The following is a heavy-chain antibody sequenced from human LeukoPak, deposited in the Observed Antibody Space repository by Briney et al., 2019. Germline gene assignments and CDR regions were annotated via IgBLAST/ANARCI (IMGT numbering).Heavy chain of an antibody. CDR3: ARVERGLAAEWGYYYYYGMDV. Sequence: ASVKVSCKASGYTFTSYDINWVRQATGQGLEWMGWMNPNTGNTGYAQKFQGRVTMTRTISIRTAYLELSSLRSEDSAVYYCARVERGLAAEWGYYYYYGMDVWGQGTAVTVSS. J-gene: IGHJ6*02. CDR2: MNPNTGNT. V-gene: IGHV1-8*01. CDR1: GYTFTSYD. D-gene: IGHD6-25*01.